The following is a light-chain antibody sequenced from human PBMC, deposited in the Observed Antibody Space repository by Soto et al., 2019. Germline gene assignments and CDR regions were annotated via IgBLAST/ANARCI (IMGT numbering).Light chain of an antibody. J-gene: IGLJ2*01. Sequence: QLVLTQSPSASASLGASVKLTCTLSSGHSSHAIAWHQQQPDKGPRFLMKVNSDGSHSKGDGIPDRFSGSSSGAERYLTISSLQSEDEAEYYCQTWGTGIHVVFGGGTKLTVL. V-gene: IGLV4-69*02. CDR2: VNSDGSH. CDR3: QTWGTGIHVV. CDR1: SGHSSHA.